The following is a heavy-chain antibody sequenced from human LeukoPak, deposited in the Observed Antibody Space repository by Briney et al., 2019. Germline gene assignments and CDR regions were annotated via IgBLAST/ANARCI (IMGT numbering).Heavy chain of an antibody. CDR1: GFTFSNAW. J-gene: IGHJ4*02. Sequence: GGSLRLSCAASGFTFSNAWMTWVRQAPGKGLEWVSYISSSSDTIYYADSVEGRFTISRDNAKNSLYLQMNSLRDEDTAVYYCARAVSGSPGYWGQGTLVTVSS. V-gene: IGHV3-48*02. CDR3: ARAVSGSPGY. CDR2: ISSSSDTI. D-gene: IGHD6-19*01.